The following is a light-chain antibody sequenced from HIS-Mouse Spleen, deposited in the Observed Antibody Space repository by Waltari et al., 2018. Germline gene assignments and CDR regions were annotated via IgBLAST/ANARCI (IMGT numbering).Light chain of an antibody. CDR2: GAS. Sequence: EIVLTQSPGTLSLSPGERATLSCRASQSVSSSYLAWYQQKPGQAPRLLIYGASSRATGIPDRFSGSGSGTDFTLTISRLEPEDFAVYNCQQYGSSPLTFGQGTKVEIK. CDR3: QQYGSSPLT. J-gene: IGKJ1*01. V-gene: IGKV3-20*01. CDR1: QSVSSSY.